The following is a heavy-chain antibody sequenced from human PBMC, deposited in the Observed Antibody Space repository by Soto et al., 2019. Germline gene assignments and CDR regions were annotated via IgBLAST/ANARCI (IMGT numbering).Heavy chain of an antibody. D-gene: IGHD3-22*01. CDR1: GYSFAGYW. Sequence: PGASRTISCKVSGYSFAGYWITWVRQNPGKGLEWMGRIDPSDSQTYYSPSFRGHVTISVTKSITTVFLQWSSLRASDTAMYYCARQIYDSDTGPNFQYYFDSWGQGTPVTVS. CDR3: ARQIYDSDTGPNFQYYFDS. CDR2: IDPSDSQT. V-gene: IGHV5-10-1*01. J-gene: IGHJ4*02.